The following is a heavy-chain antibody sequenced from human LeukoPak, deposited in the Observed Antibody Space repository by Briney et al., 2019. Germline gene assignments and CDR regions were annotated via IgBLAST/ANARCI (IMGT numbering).Heavy chain of an antibody. CDR3: ARQSDGYTQFVDY. CDR2: IYYSGST. J-gene: IGHJ4*02. CDR1: GFPFSSYW. V-gene: IGHV4-39*01. D-gene: IGHD5-24*01. Sequence: GSLRLSCVASGFPFSSYWMTWVRQAPGKGLEWIGSIYYSGSTYYNPSLKSRVTISVDTSKNQFSLKLSSVTAADTAVYYCARQSDGYTQFVDYWGQGTLVTVSS.